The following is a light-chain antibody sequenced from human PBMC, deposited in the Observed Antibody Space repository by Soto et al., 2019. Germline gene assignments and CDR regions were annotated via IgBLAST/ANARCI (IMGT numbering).Light chain of an antibody. CDR3: QQYNNWPLT. V-gene: IGKV3-15*01. CDR1: QSVSSN. J-gene: IGKJ1*01. CDR2: GAS. Sequence: EIVMTQSPATLSASPGERATLSCRASQSVSSNLAWYQQKPGQAPRLLIYGASTRATGIPARFSGSGSGTAFTLTISSLQSEEFAVYYWQQYNNWPLTFGKGTKVEIK.